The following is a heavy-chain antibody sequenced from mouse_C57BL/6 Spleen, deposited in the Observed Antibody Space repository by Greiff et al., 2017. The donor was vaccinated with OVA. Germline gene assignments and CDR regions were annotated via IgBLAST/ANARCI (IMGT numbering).Heavy chain of an antibody. V-gene: IGHV5-4*03. CDR3: ARATDTWFAY. J-gene: IGHJ3*01. CDR2: ISAGGSYT. D-gene: IGHD1-1*01. Sequence: EVKLMESGGGLVKPGGSLKLSCAASGFTFSSYAMSWVRQTPEKRLEWVATISAGGSYTYSPDHVKGRFTISRDNAKNNLYLQKIHLKSEDTAMYYCARATDTWFAYWGQGTLVTVSA. CDR1: GFTFSSYA.